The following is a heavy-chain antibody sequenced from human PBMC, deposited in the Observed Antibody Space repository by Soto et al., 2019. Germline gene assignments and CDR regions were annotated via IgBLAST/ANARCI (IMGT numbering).Heavy chain of an antibody. Sequence: GGSLRLSCAASGFTFSSYSMNWVRQAPGKGLEWVSSISSSSSYIYYADSVKGRFTISRDNAKNSLYLQMNSLRAGDTAVYYCARDSQVIVVVVAATIHMDVWGKGTTVTVSS. CDR1: GFTFSSYS. V-gene: IGHV3-21*01. D-gene: IGHD2-15*01. CDR3: ARDSQVIVVVVAATIHMDV. CDR2: ISSSSSYI. J-gene: IGHJ6*03.